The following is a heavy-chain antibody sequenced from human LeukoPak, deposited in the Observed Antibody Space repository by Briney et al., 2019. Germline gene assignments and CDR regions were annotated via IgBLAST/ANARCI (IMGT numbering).Heavy chain of an antibody. J-gene: IGHJ3*02. D-gene: IGHD4-17*01. CDR1: GFTFSSYW. CDR3: ARDLDGDYSNDAFDI. Sequence: GGSLRLSCAASGFTFSSYWMSWVRQAPGKGLEWVANIKQDGSEKYYVDSVKGRFTISRDNAKNSLYLQMNSLRAEDTAVYYCARDLDGDYSNDAFDIWGQGTMVTVSS. CDR2: IKQDGSEK. V-gene: IGHV3-7*01.